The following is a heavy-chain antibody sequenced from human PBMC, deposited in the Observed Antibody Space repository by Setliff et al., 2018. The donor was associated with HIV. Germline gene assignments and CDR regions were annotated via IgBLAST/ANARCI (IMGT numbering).Heavy chain of an antibody. CDR1: GYTFSDYD. V-gene: IGHV1-18*01. J-gene: IGHJ4*02. CDR2: ISGYSGHT. CDR3: AREHSTTWPYFDF. D-gene: IGHD6-13*01. Sequence: ASVKVSCKASGYTFSDYDVAWVRQAPGQGLEWMGWISGYSGHTGYAQKIQGRVTMTTDTSTSTAYMELRSLRSDDTAVYFCAREHSTTWPYFDFWGQGTLVTVSS.